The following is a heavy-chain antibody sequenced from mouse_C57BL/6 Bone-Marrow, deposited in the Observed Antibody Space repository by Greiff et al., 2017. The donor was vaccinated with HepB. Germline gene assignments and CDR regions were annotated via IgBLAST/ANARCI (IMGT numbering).Heavy chain of an antibody. Sequence: VQLQQSGAELVRPGASVKLSCTASGFNIKDDYMNWVKQRPEQGLEWIGWIDPENGDTEYASKFQGKATITAETSSNTAYLQLNSLTSEATAVYYYTPYDYDVDYWGQGTTLTVSS. V-gene: IGHV14-4*01. CDR1: GFNIKDDY. J-gene: IGHJ2*01. D-gene: IGHD2-4*01. CDR3: TPYDYDVDY. CDR2: IDPENGDT.